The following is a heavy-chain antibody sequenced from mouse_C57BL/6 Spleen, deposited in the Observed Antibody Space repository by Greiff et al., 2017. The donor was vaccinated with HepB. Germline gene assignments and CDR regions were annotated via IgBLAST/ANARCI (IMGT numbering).Heavy chain of an antibody. V-gene: IGHV1-15*01. CDR2: IDPETGGT. J-gene: IGHJ4*01. CDR1: GYTFTDYE. CDR3: TRGTHYGSSSYAMDY. D-gene: IGHD1-1*01. Sequence: QVQLKESGAELVRPGASVTLSCKASGYTFTDYEMHWVKQTPVHGLEWIGAIDPETGGTAYNQKFKGKAILTADKSSSTAYMELRSLTSEDSAVYYCTRGTHYGSSSYAMDYWGQGTSVTVSS.